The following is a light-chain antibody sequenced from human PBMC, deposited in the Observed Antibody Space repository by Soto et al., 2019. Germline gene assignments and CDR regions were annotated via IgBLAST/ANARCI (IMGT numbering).Light chain of an antibody. CDR2: GAS. CDR1: QRVSSN. CDR3: QQYNNWPYT. Sequence: EIVMTHSPATLSVSPGERATLSCRASQRVSSNLAWYQQKPGQSPRLLIYGASTRATGIPARFSGSGSGTEFTLTIRSLQSEDFAVYYCQQYNNWPYTFGQGTKLEIK. V-gene: IGKV3-15*01. J-gene: IGKJ2*01.